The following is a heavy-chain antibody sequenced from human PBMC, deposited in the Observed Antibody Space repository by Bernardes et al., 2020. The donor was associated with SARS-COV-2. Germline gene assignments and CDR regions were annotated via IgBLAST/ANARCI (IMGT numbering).Heavy chain of an antibody. CDR3: AADSNDPSTGL. J-gene: IGHJ1*01. CDR2: ISYDGVTT. V-gene: IGHV3-30*03. Sequence: GGSLRLSCAASRFTFSQYGMFWVRQAPGKGPEWVALISYDGVTTYYGDSVKGRFTISRDNSRFTLFLQMNSLRPDDTAVYYCAADSNDPSTGLWGQGTLVTVSS. D-gene: IGHD1-1*01. CDR1: RFTFSQYG.